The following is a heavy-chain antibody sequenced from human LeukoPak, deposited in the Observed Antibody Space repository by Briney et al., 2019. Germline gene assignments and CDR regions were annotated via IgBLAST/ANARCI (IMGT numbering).Heavy chain of an antibody. CDR1: GFTFSSYA. Sequence: QPGGSLRLSCTAPGFTFSSYALNWVRQAPGKGLEWVSIISDSGGSTYYADSVKGRFTISRDNSKNTLYLQMNSLRAEDTAVYYCAKRGCDTNGCPYYFDYWGQGTLVTVSS. D-gene: IGHD2-8*01. CDR2: ISDSGGST. V-gene: IGHV3-23*01. J-gene: IGHJ4*02. CDR3: AKRGCDTNGCPYYFDY.